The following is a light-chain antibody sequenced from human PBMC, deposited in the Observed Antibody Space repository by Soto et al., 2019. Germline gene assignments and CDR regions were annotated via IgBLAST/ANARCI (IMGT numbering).Light chain of an antibody. V-gene: IGKV3-11*01. CDR3: QQRSNLPPT. J-gene: IGKJ5*01. CDR2: GVS. Sequence: EIVMMQSPATLSVSPGESFTLSCRASQLFSSNLAWYQHKPGQAPRLLIYGVSNRATGIRDRFSGGGSGTEFTLTISSHEPEDFAVYYCQQRSNLPPTFGQGTRLEIK. CDR1: QLFSSN.